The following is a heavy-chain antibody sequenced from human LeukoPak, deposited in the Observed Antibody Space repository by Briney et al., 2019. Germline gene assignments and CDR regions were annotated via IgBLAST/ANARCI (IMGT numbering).Heavy chain of an antibody. CDR3: ARVAVGGTAMVTFLSTYYYMDV. Sequence: SETLSLTCVVSGDSIWVRQSPGKGLEWIGEIHHSGNTYYNPSLRSRITMSVDTSKNQFYLKLTSVIAADTAVYYCARVAVGGTAMVTFLSTYYYMDVWGKGTTVTVSS. D-gene: IGHD5-18*01. CDR1: GDSI. V-gene: IGHV4-55*01. CDR2: IHHSGNT. J-gene: IGHJ6*03.